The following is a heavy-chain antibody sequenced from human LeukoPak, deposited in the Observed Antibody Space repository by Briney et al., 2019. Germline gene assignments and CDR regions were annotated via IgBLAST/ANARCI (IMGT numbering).Heavy chain of an antibody. J-gene: IGHJ6*03. V-gene: IGHV4-59*01. CDR2: IYYSGST. Sequence: PSETLSLTCTVSGGSISSYYWSWIRQPPGKGLEWIGYIYYSGSTNYNPSLTSRVTISVDTSKNQSSLKLSSVTAADTAVYYCARVPLQLSAMDVWGKGTTVTVSS. CDR1: GGSISSYY. D-gene: IGHD5-18*01. CDR3: ARVPLQLSAMDV.